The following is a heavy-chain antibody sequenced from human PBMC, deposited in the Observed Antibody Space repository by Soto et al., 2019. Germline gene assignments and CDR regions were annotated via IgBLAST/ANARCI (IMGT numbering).Heavy chain of an antibody. V-gene: IGHV1-69*13. CDR2: IIPIFGTA. CDR3: ARAAGGYSGYDSSHYYYYGMDV. J-gene: IGHJ6*02. CDR1: GGTFSSYA. Sequence: GASVKVSCKASGGTFSSYAISWVRQAPGQGLEWMGGIIPIFGTANYAQKFQGRVTITADESTSTAYMELSSLRSDDTAVYYCARAAGGYSGYDSSHYYYYGMDVWGQGTTVTVSS. D-gene: IGHD5-12*01.